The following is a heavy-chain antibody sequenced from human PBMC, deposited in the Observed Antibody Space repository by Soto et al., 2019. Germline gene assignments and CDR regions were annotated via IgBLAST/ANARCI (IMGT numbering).Heavy chain of an antibody. D-gene: IGHD3-16*01. CDR3: ATKDDHKDDQPYYYGMDV. V-gene: IGHV1-18*01. CDR2: ISVFNGDT. J-gene: IGHJ6*02. Sequence: ASVKVSCKALGYTSSSYGINWVRQAPGQGLEWMGWISVFNGDTKYAQKFQGRVAITKDPGTSTAHMELRSLRSDDAAVYFCATKDDHKDDQPYYYGMDVWGQGTAVTVSS. CDR1: GYTSSSYG.